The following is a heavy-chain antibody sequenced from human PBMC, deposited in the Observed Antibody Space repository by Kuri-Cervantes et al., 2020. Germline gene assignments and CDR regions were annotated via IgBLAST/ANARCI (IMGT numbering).Heavy chain of an antibody. CDR1: GYTFTSYY. D-gene: IGHD3-9*01. J-gene: IGHJ6*02. Sequence: SVKVSCKASGYTFTSYYMHWVRQAPGQGLEWMGGIIPIFGTANYAQKFQGRVTITADESTSTAYMELSSLRSEDTAAYYCARGARELRYFDSQPPEQKYYYYYGMDVWGQGTTVTVSS. V-gene: IGHV1-69*13. CDR3: ARGARELRYFDSQPPEQKYYYYYGMDV. CDR2: IIPIFGTA.